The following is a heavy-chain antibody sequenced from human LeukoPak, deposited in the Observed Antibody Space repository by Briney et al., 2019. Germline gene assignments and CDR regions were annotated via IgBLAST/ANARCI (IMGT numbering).Heavy chain of an antibody. CDR3: AKAVGYGVVVTGFQH. V-gene: IGHV3-23*01. J-gene: IGHJ1*01. CDR1: GFTFSSYA. Sequence: GGSLRLSCAASGFTFSSYAMSWVRQAPGKGLEWVSAISGSGGSTYYADSVKGRFTISRDNSKNTLYLQMNSLRAEDTAVYYCAKAVGYGVVVTGFQHWGRGTLVTVSS. CDR2: ISGSGGST. D-gene: IGHD3-22*01.